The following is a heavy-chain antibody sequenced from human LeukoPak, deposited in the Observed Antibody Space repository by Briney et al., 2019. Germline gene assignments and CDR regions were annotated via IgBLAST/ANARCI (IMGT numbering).Heavy chain of an antibody. J-gene: IGHJ4*02. CDR1: GGSFSGYY. D-gene: IGHD6-25*01. CDR2: INHSGST. V-gene: IGHV4-34*01. Sequence: SETLSLTCAVYGGSFSGYYWSWIRQPPGKELEWIWEINHSGSTNYNPSLKSRVTISVDTSKNQFSLKLSSVTAADTAVYYCARGYVPYRRGYDYWGQGTLVTVSS. CDR3: ARGYVPYRRGYDY.